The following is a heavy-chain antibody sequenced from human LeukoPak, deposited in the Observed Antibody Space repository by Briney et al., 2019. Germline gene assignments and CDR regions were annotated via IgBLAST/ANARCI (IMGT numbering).Heavy chain of an antibody. CDR1: GGSISSYY. J-gene: IGHJ5*02. Sequence: SETLSLTCTVSGGSISSYYWSWIRQPPGKGLEWIGEINHSGSTNYNPSLKSRVTISVDTSKNQFSLKLSSVTAADTAVYYCARGYSSSWYFRIGWFDPWGQGTLVTVSS. CDR3: ARGYSSSWYFRIGWFDP. V-gene: IGHV4-34*01. D-gene: IGHD6-13*01. CDR2: INHSGST.